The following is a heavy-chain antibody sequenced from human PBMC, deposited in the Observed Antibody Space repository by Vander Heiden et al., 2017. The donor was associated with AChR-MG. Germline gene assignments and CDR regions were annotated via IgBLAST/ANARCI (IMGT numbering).Heavy chain of an antibody. CDR3: ARAYYYDSMLDY. CDR2: ISSSGSTI. J-gene: IGHJ4*02. Sequence: QVQLVESGGGLVKPGGSLRLSCAAPGFTFSDYYMSWIRQAPGKGLEWVSYISSSGSTIYYADSVKGRFTISRDNAKNSLYLKMKSMRAEDTAVYYCARAYYYDSMLDYWCQGTLVTVSS. V-gene: IGHV3-11*01. CDR1: GFTFSDYY. D-gene: IGHD3-22*01.